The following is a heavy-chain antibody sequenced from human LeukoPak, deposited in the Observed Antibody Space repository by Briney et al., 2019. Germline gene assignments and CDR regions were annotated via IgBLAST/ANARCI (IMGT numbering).Heavy chain of an antibody. V-gene: IGHV3-74*01. D-gene: IGHD6-6*01. CDR1: GFTFSSYW. CDR3: ARILVGYSSSSYFDY. J-gene: IGHJ4*02. CDR2: INSDGSST. Sequence: GGSLRLSCAASGFTFSSYWMHWVRHAPGKGLVWVSRINSDGSSTSYADSVKGRFTISRGNAKNTLYLQMNSLRAEDTAVYYCARILVGYSSSSYFDYWGQGTLVTVSS.